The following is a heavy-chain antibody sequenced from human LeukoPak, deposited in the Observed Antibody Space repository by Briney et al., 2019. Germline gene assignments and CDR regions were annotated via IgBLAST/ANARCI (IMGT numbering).Heavy chain of an antibody. Sequence: SETLSLTCTVSGGSLSSYYWTWIRQPPGKGLEWIGYIYYTGSTSYNPSLKSRVTISVQTSKNQFSLRLSSVTAADTAVYYCARGLNRNDYGDYGYWGQGTLVTVSS. CDR2: IYYTGST. CDR1: GGSLSSYY. V-gene: IGHV4-59*01. J-gene: IGHJ4*02. D-gene: IGHD4-17*01. CDR3: ARGLNRNDYGDYGY.